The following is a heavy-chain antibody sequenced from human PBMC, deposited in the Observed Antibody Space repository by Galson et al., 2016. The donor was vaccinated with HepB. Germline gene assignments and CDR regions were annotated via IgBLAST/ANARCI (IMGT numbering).Heavy chain of an antibody. Sequence: SETLSLTCTVSGGSISSSNYYWGWIRQPPGEGLEWIGSINYSGTTYYNPSLKSRVTLFVDTSQNRFSLGLSYVFAAGTAVYYCARLRNHCDSTMFHYYFDYWGRGSHVTVSS. V-gene: IGHV4-39*02. J-gene: IGHJ4*02. CDR3: ARLRNHCDSTMFHYYFDY. CDR2: INYSGTT. D-gene: IGHD2-2*01. CDR1: GGSISSSNYY.